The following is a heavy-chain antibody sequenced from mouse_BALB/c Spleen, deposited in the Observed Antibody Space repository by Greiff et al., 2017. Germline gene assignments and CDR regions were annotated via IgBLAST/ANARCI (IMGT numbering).Heavy chain of an antibody. D-gene: IGHD2-4*01. J-gene: IGHJ4*01. CDR2: IYPSDSYT. Sequence: QVQLQQPGAELVRPGASVKLSCKASGYTFTSYWINWVKQRPGQGLEWIGNIYPSDSYTNYNQKFKDKATLTVDKSSSTAYMQLSSPTSEDSAVYYCTRGDMITTFDYYAMDYWGQGTSVTVSS. CDR3: TRGDMITTFDYYAMDY. V-gene: IGHV1-69*02. CDR1: GYTFTSYW.